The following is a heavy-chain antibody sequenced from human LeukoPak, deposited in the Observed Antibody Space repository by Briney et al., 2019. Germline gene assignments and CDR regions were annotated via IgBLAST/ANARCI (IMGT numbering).Heavy chain of an antibody. CDR3: AKAPHSSGWYYFDY. D-gene: IGHD6-19*01. V-gene: IGHV3-9*01. CDR2: ISRNSVSR. Sequence: PGGSLRLSCAASGFTFDDYAMHWVRQAPGKGLEWVSGISRNSVSRGYADSVKGRFTISRDNAKNSLYLQMNSLRAEDTALYYCAKAPHSSGWYYFDYWGQGTLVTVSS. CDR1: GFTFDDYA. J-gene: IGHJ4*02.